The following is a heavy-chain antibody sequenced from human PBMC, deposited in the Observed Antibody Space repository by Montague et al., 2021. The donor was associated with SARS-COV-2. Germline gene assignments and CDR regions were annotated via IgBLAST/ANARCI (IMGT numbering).Heavy chain of an antibody. J-gene: IGHJ5*02. V-gene: IGHV2-5*02. CDR2: IYWDDDK. D-gene: IGHD1-26*01. CDR3: AHRPGGFDQHWFDP. Sequence: PALVKPNQTLTLTCTFSGFSLSTSGVGVGWIRQPPGKALEWLALIYWDDDKRYSPSLKSRLTITKDNSKNQVVLTMTNMDPVDTATYYCAHRPGGFDQHWFDPWGQGTLVTVSS. CDR1: GFSLSTSGVG.